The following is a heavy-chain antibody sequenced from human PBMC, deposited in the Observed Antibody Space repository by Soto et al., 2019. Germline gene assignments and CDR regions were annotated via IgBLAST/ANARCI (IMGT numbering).Heavy chain of an antibody. D-gene: IGHD6-13*01. CDR3: AKVSSSWYAGFFDL. J-gene: IGHJ4*02. V-gene: IGHV3-23*01. Sequence: PGGSMRLSCAASAFTFSYYAMSWVRQVPGKGLEWVSGLSDSGGSIYYADSVKGRFTISRDNSMNTLYLQMNTLRAEDTAIYYCAKVSSSWYAGFFDLWGQGTLVTVSS. CDR1: AFTFSYYA. CDR2: LSDSGGSI.